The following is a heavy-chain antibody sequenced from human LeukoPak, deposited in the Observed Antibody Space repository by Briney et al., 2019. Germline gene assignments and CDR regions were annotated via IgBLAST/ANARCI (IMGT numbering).Heavy chain of an antibody. CDR2: ISGSGGST. J-gene: IGHJ4*02. D-gene: IGHD3-22*01. CDR1: GFTFSSYA. CDR3: AKDRVYYYDSSGYPPVGDY. V-gene: IGHV3-23*01. Sequence: PGGSLRLSCAASGFTFSSYAMSWVRQAPGKGLEWVSAISGSGGSTYYADSVKGRFTISRDNSKNTLYLQMNSLRAEDTAVYYCAKDRVYYYDSSGYPPVGDYWGQGTLVTVSS.